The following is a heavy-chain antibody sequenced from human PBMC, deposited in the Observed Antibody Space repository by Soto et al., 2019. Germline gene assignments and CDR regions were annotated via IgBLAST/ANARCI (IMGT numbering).Heavy chain of an antibody. J-gene: IGHJ6*03. CDR3: SRDNGPTTVGYHYYYMDV. V-gene: IGHV4-30-2*01. CDR1: GGSISSGGYS. Sequence: SETLSLTCAVSGGSISSGGYSWSWIRQPPGKGLEWIGYIYHSGSTYYTPSLKSRVTISVDRSKNQFSLKLSSVTAADTAVYYCSRDNGPTTVGYHYYYMDVWGKGTKVTVSS. CDR2: IYHSGST. D-gene: IGHD4-17*01.